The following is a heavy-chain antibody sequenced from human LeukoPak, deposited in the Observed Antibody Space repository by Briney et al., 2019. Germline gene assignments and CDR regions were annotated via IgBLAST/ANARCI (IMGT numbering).Heavy chain of an antibody. CDR3: DSGLTDVFDI. Sequence: SQTLSLTCAISGDNVSSKSAAWNWIRQSPSRGLEWLGRTYYRSKWNNNYAVSVKSRITVNPDTSKNQFSLHLNSVTPEDTAVYYCDSGLTDVFDIWGQGTMVTASS. J-gene: IGHJ3*02. CDR1: GDNVSSKSAA. V-gene: IGHV6-1*01. CDR2: TYYRSKWNN.